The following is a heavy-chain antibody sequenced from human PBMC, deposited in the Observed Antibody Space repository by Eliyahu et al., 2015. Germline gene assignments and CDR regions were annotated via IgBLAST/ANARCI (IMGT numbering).Heavy chain of an antibody. CDR2: TKHRGAGYTT. Sequence: EVLLVDSGGDLVQLGGSQRLSCATSGFTLSDHYIDWVRQAPGKGXEWVGRTKHRGAGYTTEYAASVRGRFTISRDDSQNSVSLQMNSLRADDTAVYYCARSGSALPMEYWGQGTLVTVSS. D-gene: IGHD2-8*02. CDR3: ARSGSALPMEY. V-gene: IGHV3-72*01. J-gene: IGHJ4*02. CDR1: GFTLSDHY.